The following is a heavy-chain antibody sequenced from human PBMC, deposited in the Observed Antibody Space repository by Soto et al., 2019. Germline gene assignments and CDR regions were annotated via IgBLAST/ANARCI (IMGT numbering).Heavy chain of an antibody. CDR3: AKYCGGDCRHFDA. CDR1: GYNFIAYY. Sequence: QVQLVQSGAEVKKPGSSVKLSCKASGYNFIAYYMYWVRQAPGQGPEWMGMINPSSGATNYAQKFQGRITVTRDTSTSTGFMELSSLTSEDAAVYYCAKYCGGDCRHFDAWGQGTLVTVSS. J-gene: IGHJ4*02. D-gene: IGHD2-21*02. CDR2: INPSSGAT. V-gene: IGHV1-46*01.